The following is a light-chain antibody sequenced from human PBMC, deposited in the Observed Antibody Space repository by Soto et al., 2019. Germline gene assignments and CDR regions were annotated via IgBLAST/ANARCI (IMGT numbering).Light chain of an antibody. V-gene: IGKV1D-16*01. CDR2: GAS. CDR3: QQYDIYPLT. CDR1: QDINSY. Sequence: DVQMTQSPSSLSASVGDGVTITCRASQDINSYLAWYQQKPGNAPKSLIYGASSLQTGVPSRFSGSESGTDFTLTISNLQPEDSATYYCQQYDIYPLTFGGGTKVEIK. J-gene: IGKJ4*01.